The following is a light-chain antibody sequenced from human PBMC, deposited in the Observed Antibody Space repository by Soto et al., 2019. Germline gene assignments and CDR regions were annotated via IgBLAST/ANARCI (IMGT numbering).Light chain of an antibody. CDR2: DVS. Sequence: QSVLTQPRSVSGSPGQSVTISCTGTSSDVGGYNYVSWYQQHPGKAPKLVIYDVSKRPSGVPDRFSGSKSGNTASLTISGLQAEDEADYYCCSYAGSYTYGFGTGTKVTVL. CDR1: SSDVGGYNY. J-gene: IGLJ1*01. V-gene: IGLV2-11*01. CDR3: CSYAGSYTYG.